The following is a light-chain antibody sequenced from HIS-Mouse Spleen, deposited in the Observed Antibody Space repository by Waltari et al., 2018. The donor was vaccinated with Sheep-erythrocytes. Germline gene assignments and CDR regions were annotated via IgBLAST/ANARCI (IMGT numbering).Light chain of an antibody. Sequence: QSALTQPRSVYGSPGQSVTISCTGTSSDVRGYNYFSWYQQHPGKAPKLMIYDVSKRPSGVPDRFSGSKSGNTASLTISGLQAEDEADYYCCSYAGSYNHVFATGTKVTVL. CDR2: DVS. J-gene: IGLJ1*01. CDR1: SSDVRGYNY. CDR3: CSYAGSYNHV. V-gene: IGLV2-11*01.